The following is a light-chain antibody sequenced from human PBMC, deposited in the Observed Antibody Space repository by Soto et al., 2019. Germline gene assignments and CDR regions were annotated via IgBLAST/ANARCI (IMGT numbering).Light chain of an antibody. CDR2: GAS. V-gene: IGKV3-20*01. CDR1: QSVSSKY. Sequence: DIVLTQSPGTLSLSPGERATLSCRASQSVSSKYLAWYQQKPGQAPRVLIYGASIRATGIPERFSGGGSGTDFTLTITRLEPEDFAVYYCQQYNNWPPWTFGQGTKVEIK. CDR3: QQYNNWPPWT. J-gene: IGKJ1*01.